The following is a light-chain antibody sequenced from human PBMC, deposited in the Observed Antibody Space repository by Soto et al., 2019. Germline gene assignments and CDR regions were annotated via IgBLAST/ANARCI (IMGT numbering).Light chain of an antibody. CDR2: GVF. V-gene: IGKV3-20*01. Sequence: ETVLTQSPGTVSLSPGERATLSCTTSQSVKSNYLAWYQQKPGQAPRLLIYGVFNRATGIPDRFSGSGSGTDFTLTISGLEPEDSAVYYCQHDDGSPRTFGQGTKLEI. CDR1: QSVKSNY. J-gene: IGKJ2*01. CDR3: QHDDGSPRT.